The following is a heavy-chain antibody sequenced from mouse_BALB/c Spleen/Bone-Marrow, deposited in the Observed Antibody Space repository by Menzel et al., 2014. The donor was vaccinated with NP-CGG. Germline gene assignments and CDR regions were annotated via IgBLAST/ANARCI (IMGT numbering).Heavy chain of an antibody. CDR1: GFTFSDYY. Sequence: EVKVVESGGGLVKPGGSLKLSCAASGFTFSDYYMYWVRQTPEKRLEWVATISDGGSYTYYPDSVKGRFTISRDNAKNNLYLQMSSLKPEDTAMYYCARGSSYFDYWGQGTALTVSS. J-gene: IGHJ2*01. CDR3: ARGSSYFDY. V-gene: IGHV5-4*02. CDR2: ISDGGSYT. D-gene: IGHD1-1*01.